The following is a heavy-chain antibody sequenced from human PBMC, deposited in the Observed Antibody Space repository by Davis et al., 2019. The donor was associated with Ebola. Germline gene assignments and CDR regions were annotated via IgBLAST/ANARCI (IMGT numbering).Heavy chain of an antibody. CDR3: ARDPNLRDV. Sequence: GESLKISCAASGFTFSSYSMNWVRQAPGKGLEWVPYISSSSSTIYHADSVKGRFTISRDNAKNSLYLQKNSLRDDDTAVYYCARDPNLRDVWGKGTTVTVSS. D-gene: IGHD1-14*01. CDR2: ISSSSSTI. CDR1: GFTFSSYS. J-gene: IGHJ6*04. V-gene: IGHV3-48*02.